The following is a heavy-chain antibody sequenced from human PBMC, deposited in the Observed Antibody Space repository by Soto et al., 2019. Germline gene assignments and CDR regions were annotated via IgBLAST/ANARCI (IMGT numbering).Heavy chain of an antibody. CDR2: IYAGGST. J-gene: IGHJ4*02. V-gene: IGHV3-66*01. Sequence: PGGSLRLSCAASGFTVSSNYMSWGRQAPGKGLEWVSVIYAGGSTHYADSVEGRFTISRDNSNNMLFLQMNSLRVEDTAVYYCVREKVTMIVGFYYFDYWGQGT. CDR1: GFTVSSNY. CDR3: VREKVTMIVGFYYFDY. D-gene: IGHD3-22*01.